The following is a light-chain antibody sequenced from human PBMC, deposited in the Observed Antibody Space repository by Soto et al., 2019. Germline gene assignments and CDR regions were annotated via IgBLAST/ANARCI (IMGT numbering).Light chain of an antibody. CDR3: QQRSNWPIT. CDR1: QSVSNS. Sequence: EIVLTQSPATLSLSPGERVTLSCRASQSVSNSLAWYQQKPGQPPRLLIYDASTRATGIPARFSGSGSGTDFTLTIGSLEPEDFAIYYCQQRSNWPITFGQGTRLEIK. CDR2: DAS. J-gene: IGKJ5*01. V-gene: IGKV3-11*01.